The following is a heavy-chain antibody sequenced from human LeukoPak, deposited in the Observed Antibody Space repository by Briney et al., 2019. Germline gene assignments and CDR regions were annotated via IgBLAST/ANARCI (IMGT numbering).Heavy chain of an antibody. V-gene: IGHV4-39*07. Sequence: SETLSLTCTVSGGSISSSSYYWGWIRQPPGKGLEWIGSIYYSGSTYYNPSLNSRVTISVDTSKNQFSLKLSSVTAADTAVYYCARFGSLREPIHDYWGQGTLVTVSS. J-gene: IGHJ4*02. CDR1: GGSISSSSYY. CDR2: IYYSGST. CDR3: ARFGSLREPIHDY. D-gene: IGHD3-16*01.